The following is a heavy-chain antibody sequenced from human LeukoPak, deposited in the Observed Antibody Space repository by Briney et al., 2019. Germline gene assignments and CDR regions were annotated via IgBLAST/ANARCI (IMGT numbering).Heavy chain of an antibody. CDR1: GFTFSSYA. Sequence: PGGSLRLPCAASGFTFSSYAMSWVRQAPGKGLEWVSAISGSGGSTYYAASVKGRFTISRDNSKNTLYLQMNSLRAEDTAVYYCAKPSPFPGIAAAGTQWFDPWGQGTLVTVSS. V-gene: IGHV3-23*01. CDR2: ISGSGGST. J-gene: IGHJ5*02. D-gene: IGHD6-13*01. CDR3: AKPSPFPGIAAAGTQWFDP.